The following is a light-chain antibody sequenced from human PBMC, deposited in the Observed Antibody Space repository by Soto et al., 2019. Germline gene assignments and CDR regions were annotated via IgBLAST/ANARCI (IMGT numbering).Light chain of an antibody. CDR3: AAWDDRLNGRV. CDR2: KSN. J-gene: IGLJ3*02. CDR1: SSNIGSNT. V-gene: IGLV1-44*01. Sequence: QSVLTQPPSASATPGQRVTISCSGSSSNIGSNTVNWYQQLPGTAPKLLTYKSNQRPSGVPDRFSGSKSGTSASLAISGLQSEDEADYYCAAWDDRLNGRVFGGGTKLTVL.